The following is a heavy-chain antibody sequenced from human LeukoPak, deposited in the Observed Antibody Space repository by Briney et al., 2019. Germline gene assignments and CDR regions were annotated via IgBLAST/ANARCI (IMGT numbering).Heavy chain of an antibody. J-gene: IGHJ4*02. CDR1: GFSFSSYW. CDR2: ISSSGSTI. D-gene: IGHD3-22*01. V-gene: IGHV3-11*04. CDR3: ARSTMIVSFDY. Sequence: GGSLRLSCAASGFSFSSYWMSWIRQAPGKGLEWVSYISSSGSTIYYADSVKGRFTISRDNAKNSLYLQMNSLRAEDTAVYYCARSTMIVSFDYWGQGTLVTVSS.